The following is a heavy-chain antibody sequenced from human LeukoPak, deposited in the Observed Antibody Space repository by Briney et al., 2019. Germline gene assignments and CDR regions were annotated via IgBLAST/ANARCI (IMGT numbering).Heavy chain of an antibody. Sequence: GGSLRLSCAASGFTFSSYWMIWVRQAPGKGLEWVANIKQDGSEKYYVDSVKGRFTISRDNAKNSLYLQMNSLRAEDTAVYYCARAGIVVATPSPPYNWFDPWGQGTLVTVSS. CDR3: ARAGIVVATPSPPYNWFDP. D-gene: IGHD3-22*01. V-gene: IGHV3-7*03. CDR1: GFTFSSYW. J-gene: IGHJ5*02. CDR2: IKQDGSEK.